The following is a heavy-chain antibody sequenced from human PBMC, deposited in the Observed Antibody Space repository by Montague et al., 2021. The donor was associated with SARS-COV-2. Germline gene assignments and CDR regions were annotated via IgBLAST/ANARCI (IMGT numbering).Heavy chain of an antibody. CDR3: ARVEFDGGYDSVPLDV. D-gene: IGHD5-12*01. Sequence: TLSLTCTVSGGSISSGGYYWSWIRQHPGKGLEWIGYIYYSGSTYYNLSPKSRVTISVDTSKNQFSLKLSSVTAADTAVYYCARVEFDGGYDSVPLDVWGQGTTVTVSS. V-gene: IGHV4-31*03. CDR1: GGSISSGGYY. CDR2: IYYSGST. J-gene: IGHJ6*02.